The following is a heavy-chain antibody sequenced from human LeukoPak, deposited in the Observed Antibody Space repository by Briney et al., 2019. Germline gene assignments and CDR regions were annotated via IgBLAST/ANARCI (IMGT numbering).Heavy chain of an antibody. J-gene: IGHJ4*02. CDR1: GFTFSSYS. D-gene: IGHD5-12*01. CDR3: AKATDIVATTYFDY. CDR2: ISSSSSYI. V-gene: IGHV3-21*01. Sequence: GGSLRLSCAASGFTFSSYSMNWVRQAPGKGLEWVSSISSSSSYIYYADSVKGRFTISRDNAKNSLYLQMNSLRAEDTAVYYCAKATDIVATTYFDYWGQGTLVTVSS.